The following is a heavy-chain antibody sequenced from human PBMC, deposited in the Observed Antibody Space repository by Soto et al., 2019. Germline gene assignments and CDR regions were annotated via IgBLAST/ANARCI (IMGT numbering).Heavy chain of an antibody. Sequence: ASVKVSCKASGYTFTGYYMHWVRQAPGQGLEWMGWINPNSGGTNYAQKFQGWVTMTRDTSISTAYMELSRLRSDDTAVYYCAREGTIFGVVIKDENAFDIWGQGTMVTVSS. D-gene: IGHD3-3*01. CDR2: INPNSGGT. CDR1: GYTFTGYY. J-gene: IGHJ3*02. V-gene: IGHV1-2*04. CDR3: AREGTIFGVVIKDENAFDI.